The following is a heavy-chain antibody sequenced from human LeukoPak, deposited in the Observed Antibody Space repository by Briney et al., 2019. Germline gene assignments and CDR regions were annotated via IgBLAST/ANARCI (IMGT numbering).Heavy chain of an antibody. D-gene: IGHD2-2*01. V-gene: IGHV3-30*02. Sequence: PGGSLRLSCAASGFTFSSYGMHWVRQAPGKGLEWVAFIRYDGSNKYYADSVKGRFTISRDNAKNSLYLQMNSLRAEDTAVYYCAPVYCSSTTCYHYFDYWGQGTLVTVSS. CDR1: GFTFSSYG. CDR3: APVYCSSTTCYHYFDY. J-gene: IGHJ4*02. CDR2: IRYDGSNK.